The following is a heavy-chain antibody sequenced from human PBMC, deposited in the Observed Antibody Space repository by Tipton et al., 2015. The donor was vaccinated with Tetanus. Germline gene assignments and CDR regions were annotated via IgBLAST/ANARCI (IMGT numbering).Heavy chain of an antibody. Sequence: SLRLSCAASGFTFSTYTMHWVRRAPGKGLESVSAVSSDGGRTWYADSVKGRFTISRDNSKNTLYLQMGSLRGEGLAVYYCAREGIAVSADYWGQGTLVTVSS. CDR3: AREGIAVSADY. D-gene: IGHD2-21*01. CDR1: GFTFSTYT. J-gene: IGHJ4*02. CDR2: VSSDGGRT. V-gene: IGHV3-64*02.